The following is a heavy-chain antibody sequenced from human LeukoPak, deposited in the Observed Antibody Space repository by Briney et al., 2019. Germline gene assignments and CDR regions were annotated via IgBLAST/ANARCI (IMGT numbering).Heavy chain of an antibody. CDR3: ARRAYSYGHYYYFDF. J-gene: IGHJ4*02. D-gene: IGHD5-18*01. CDR1: GGSISSYS. Sequence: PSETLSLTCTVSGGSISSYSWSWIRQPPGKGLEWIRYIYYTGSSNYNPSLKSRVFISLDTSKNHFSLRLSSVTAADTAVYYCARRAYSYGHYYYFDFWGQGTLVTVSS. CDR2: IYYTGSS. V-gene: IGHV4-59*01.